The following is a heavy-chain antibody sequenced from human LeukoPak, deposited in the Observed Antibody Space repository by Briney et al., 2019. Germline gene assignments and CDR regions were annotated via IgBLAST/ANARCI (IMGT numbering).Heavy chain of an antibody. CDR1: GGSISSGGYS. V-gene: IGHV4-30-2*01. CDR2: IYHSGST. Sequence: SETLSLTCAVSGGSISSGGYSWSWIRQPPGKGLEWIGYIYHSGSTYYNPSLKSRVTISVDRSKNQFSLKLSSVTAADTAVYYCAGTSVGVTIDYWGQGTRVTVSS. CDR3: AGTSVGVTIDY. D-gene: IGHD1-26*01. J-gene: IGHJ4*02.